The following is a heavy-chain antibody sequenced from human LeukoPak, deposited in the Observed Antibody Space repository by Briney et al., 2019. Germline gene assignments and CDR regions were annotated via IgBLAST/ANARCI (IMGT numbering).Heavy chain of an antibody. CDR2: IWYGGSNK. V-gene: IGHV3-30*02. CDR3: AKDGRIAARPDLVYYYMDV. J-gene: IGHJ6*03. CDR1: GFTFSSYG. Sequence: GGSLRLSCAVSGFTFSSYGMHWVRQAPGKGLEWVAVIWYGGSNKYYADSVKGRFTISRDNSKNTLYLQMNSLRAEDTAVYYCAKDGRIAARPDLVYYYMDVWGKGTTVTVSS. D-gene: IGHD6-6*01.